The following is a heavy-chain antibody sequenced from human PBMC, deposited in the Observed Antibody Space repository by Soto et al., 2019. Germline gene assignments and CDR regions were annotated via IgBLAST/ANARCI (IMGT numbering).Heavy chain of an antibody. CDR2: IYSDGSRT. CDR3: ARGAWGYYYMDA. CDR1: GFTFSSYW. D-gene: IGHD3-22*01. J-gene: IGHJ6*03. V-gene: IGHV3-74*01. Sequence: EVQLVESGGGLVQPGGYLRLSCAASGFTFSSYWMHWVRQAPGKGLVWVSRIYSDGSRTSYADSVKGRFTISRDNAKNTLYLQMDSLSPEDTAVYYCARGAWGYYYMDAWGKGTTVTVSS.